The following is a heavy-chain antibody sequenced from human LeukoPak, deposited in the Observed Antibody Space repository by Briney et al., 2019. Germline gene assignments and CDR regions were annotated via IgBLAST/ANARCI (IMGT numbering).Heavy chain of an antibody. CDR1: GFTFFTYT. J-gene: IGHJ4*02. V-gene: IGHV3-21*01. D-gene: IGHD3-3*01. CDR3: ARGDFWSGYEYYFDY. CDR2: ISSSSSYI. Sequence: PGGSLRLSCAASGFTFFTYTMSWVRQTPGRRLEWVSSISSSSSYIYYADSVKGRFTISRDNAKNSLYLQMNSLRAEDTAVYYCARGDFWSGYEYYFDYWGQGTLVTVSS.